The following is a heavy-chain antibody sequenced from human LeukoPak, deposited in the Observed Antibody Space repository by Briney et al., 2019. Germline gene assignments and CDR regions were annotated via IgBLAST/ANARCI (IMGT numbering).Heavy chain of an antibody. J-gene: IGHJ4*02. V-gene: IGHV3-21*01. D-gene: IGHD3-9*01. CDR2: ISSSSSYI. CDR1: GFTFSSYS. CDR3: ARGRYFDWLLYY. Sequence: GGSLRLSCAASGFTFSSYSMNWVRQAPGKGLEWVSSISSSSSYIYYADSVKGRFTISRDNAKNSPYLQMNSLRAEDTAVYYCARGRYFDWLLYYWGQGTLVTVSS.